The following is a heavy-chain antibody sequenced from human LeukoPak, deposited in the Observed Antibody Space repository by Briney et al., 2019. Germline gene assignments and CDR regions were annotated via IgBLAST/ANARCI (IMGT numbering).Heavy chain of an antibody. CDR2: IYYSGST. J-gene: IGHJ4*02. V-gene: IGHV4-39*07. CDR1: GGSISSSSYY. CDR3: ARVEIAAAAIHYFDY. Sequence: NSSETLSLTCTVSGGSISSSSYYWGWIRQPPGKGLEWIGSIYYSGSTYYNPSLKSRVTISVDTSKNQFSLKLSSVTAADTAVYYCARVEIAAAAIHYFDYWGQGTLVTVSS. D-gene: IGHD6-13*01.